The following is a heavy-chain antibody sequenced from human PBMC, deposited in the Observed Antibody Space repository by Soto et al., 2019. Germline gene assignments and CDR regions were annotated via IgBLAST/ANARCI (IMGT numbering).Heavy chain of an antibody. J-gene: IGHJ5*02. V-gene: IGHV4-30-4*01. D-gene: IGHD2-2*02. CDR1: GGSISSGDYY. CDR2: IYYSGST. Sequence: SETLSLTCTVSGGSISSGDYYWSWIRQPPGKGLEWIGYIYYSGSTYYNPSLRSRVTISVDTSKNQFSLKLSSVTAADTAVYYCARDLGRYCSSTSCYRGWFDPWGQGTLVTVSS. CDR3: ARDLGRYCSSTSCYRGWFDP.